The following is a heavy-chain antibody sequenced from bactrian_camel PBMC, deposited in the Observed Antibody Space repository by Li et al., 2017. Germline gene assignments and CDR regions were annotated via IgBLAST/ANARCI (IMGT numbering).Heavy chain of an antibody. CDR2: IDSSGGT. J-gene: IGHJ4*01. CDR1: HFTFSNSRNC. D-gene: IGHD6*01. CDR3: AADHGWCGSVPLQREFRN. V-gene: IGHV3S53*01. Sequence: HVQLVESGGGLVQAGSSLKLSCVASHFTFSNSRNCMGWFRQAPGKDREGVAHIDSSGGTNYASAVKGRFTVSHVNANNTLHLQMNSLKPEDTAVYYCAADHGWCGSVPLQREFRNWGQGTQVTVS.